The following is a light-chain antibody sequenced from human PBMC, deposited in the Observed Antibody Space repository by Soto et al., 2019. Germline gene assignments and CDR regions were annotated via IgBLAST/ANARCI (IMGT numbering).Light chain of an antibody. Sequence: DIQMTQSPSTLSASVGDRVTITCRASQSITDWLAWYQQKPGKAPKFLIYKASNLEGGGPSRFSGSGSGTEFTLTISRGQAEYFATYYWQYWDEYSWKVGQGAKVENK. CDR2: KAS. CDR1: QSITDW. J-gene: IGKJ1*01. CDR3: QYWDEYSWK. V-gene: IGKV1-5*03.